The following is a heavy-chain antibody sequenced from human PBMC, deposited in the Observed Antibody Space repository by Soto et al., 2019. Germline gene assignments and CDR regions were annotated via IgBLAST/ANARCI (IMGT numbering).Heavy chain of an antibody. CDR3: TTPPYCSGGSCFHYYYYYGMDV. CDR2: IKSKTDGGTT. J-gene: IGHJ6*02. Sequence: GGSLRLSCAASGFTFSNAWMNWVRQAPGKGLEWVGRIKSKTDGGTTDYAAPVKGRFTISRDDSKNTLYLQMNSLKTEDTAVYYCTTPPYCSGGSCFHYYYYYGMDVWGQGTTVTVSS. D-gene: IGHD2-15*01. V-gene: IGHV3-15*07. CDR1: GFTFSNAW.